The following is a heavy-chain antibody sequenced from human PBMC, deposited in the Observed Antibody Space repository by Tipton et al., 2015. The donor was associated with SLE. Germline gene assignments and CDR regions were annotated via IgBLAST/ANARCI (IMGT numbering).Heavy chain of an antibody. Sequence: TLSLTCSVSGGSISTDYCSWIRQPPGKGLEWIAYIHSSGRTNYNPSLKSRLTISLDTSKNQFSLTLTSVTAADTALYYCARGPPFMEWERNWFDPWGQGTQVTVSS. J-gene: IGHJ5*02. D-gene: IGHD3-3*02. CDR3: ARGPPFMEWERNWFDP. V-gene: IGHV4-59*01. CDR1: GGSISTDY. CDR2: IHSSGRT.